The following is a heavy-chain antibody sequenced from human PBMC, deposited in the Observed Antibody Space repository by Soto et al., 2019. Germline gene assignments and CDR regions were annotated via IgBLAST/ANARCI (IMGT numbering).Heavy chain of an antibody. J-gene: IGHJ1*01. Sequence: GASVKVSCKASGYIFTAYSMHWVRQAPGQGLEWMGVVNPSGGSTNYAQRFQGRITMTRDTSTSTVYMDLKFLTSEDTAVYYCAREENCSDGVCYSEYFQRWGQGTLATVSS. D-gene: IGHD2-15*01. V-gene: IGHV1-46*01. CDR3: AREENCSDGVCYSEYFQR. CDR2: VNPSGGST. CDR1: GYIFTAYS.